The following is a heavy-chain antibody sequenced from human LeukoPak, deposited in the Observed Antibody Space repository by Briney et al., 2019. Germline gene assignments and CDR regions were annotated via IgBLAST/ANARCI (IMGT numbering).Heavy chain of an antibody. Sequence: PSETLSLTCNVSGDSFSSYSWNWVRQPPGKGLEWIGYVFSHSNTNYNPFLKSRATISLDTSKNHLYLQLNSVTAADTAVYFCARSGYRDYKYLDYFDYWGRGTLVTVSS. V-gene: IGHV4-4*08. J-gene: IGHJ4*02. CDR3: ARSGYRDYKYLDYFDY. CDR2: VFSHSNT. CDR1: GDSFSSYS. D-gene: IGHD5-12*01.